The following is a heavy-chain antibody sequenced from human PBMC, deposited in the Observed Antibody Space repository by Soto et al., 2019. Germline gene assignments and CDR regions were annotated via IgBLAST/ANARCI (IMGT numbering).Heavy chain of an antibody. CDR1: GYSFTTYY. D-gene: IGHD4-4*01. V-gene: IGHV1-46*01. Sequence: QVQLVQSGAEVKEPGASVKVSCKASGYSFTTYYMHWVRQAPGQGLERMGIIDPSAGSTTSSQKLQGRFNMTRETSTYTFYMELRRLTSENKAVYYCARPAATTNLYYNSGMDVWGQGTTVTVSS. CDR2: IDPSAGST. CDR3: ARPAATTNLYYNSGMDV. J-gene: IGHJ6*02.